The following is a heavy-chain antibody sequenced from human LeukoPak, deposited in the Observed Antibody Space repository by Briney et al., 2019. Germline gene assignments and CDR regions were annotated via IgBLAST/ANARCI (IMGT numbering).Heavy chain of an antibody. J-gene: IGHJ4*02. Sequence: SQTLSLTCTVSGGSISSGGYYWIWIRQHPGKGLEWIGCIYYSGSTYYNPSLKSRVTISVDTSKNQFSLKLSSVTGADTAVYYCARALGDSSGYTTDYWGQGTLVTVSS. V-gene: IGHV4-31*03. CDR1: GGSISSGGYY. D-gene: IGHD3-22*01. CDR2: IYYSGST. CDR3: ARALGDSSGYTTDY.